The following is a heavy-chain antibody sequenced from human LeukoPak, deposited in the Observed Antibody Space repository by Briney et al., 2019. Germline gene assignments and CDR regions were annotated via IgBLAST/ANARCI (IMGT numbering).Heavy chain of an antibody. CDR2: INSDGSWT. CDR1: GNYW. D-gene: IGHD6-19*01. J-gene: IGHJ5*02. CDR3: AKDRGIAVAGTISGFDP. V-gene: IGHV3-74*01. Sequence: TGGSLRLSCAASGNYWMHWVRQAPGKGLVWVSHINSDGSWTSYADSVKGRFTISKDNAKNTVYLQMNSLRAEDTAVYYCAKDRGIAVAGTISGFDPWGQGTLVTVSS.